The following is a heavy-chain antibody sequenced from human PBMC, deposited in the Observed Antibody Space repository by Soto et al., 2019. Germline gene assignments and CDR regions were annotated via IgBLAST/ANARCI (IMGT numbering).Heavy chain of an antibody. CDR3: ARSHYCSGGSCSPYYNWFDP. V-gene: IGHV3-33*01. CDR2: IWYDGSNK. J-gene: IGHJ5*02. CDR1: GFTFSSYG. Sequence: GGSLRLSCAASGFTFSSYGMHWVRQAPGKGLEWVAVIWYDGSNKYYADSVKGRFTISRDNSKNTLYLQMNSLRAEDTAVYYCARSHYCSGGSCSPYYNWFDPWGQGTLVTVSS. D-gene: IGHD2-15*01.